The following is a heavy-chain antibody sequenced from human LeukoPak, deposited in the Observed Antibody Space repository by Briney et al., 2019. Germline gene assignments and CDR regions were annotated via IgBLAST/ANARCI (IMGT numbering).Heavy chain of an antibody. D-gene: IGHD6-13*01. CDR2: IIPIFGTA. J-gene: IGHJ6*02. Sequence: SVKVSCKASGGTFSSYAISWVRQAPGQGLEWMGGIIPIFGTANYAQKFQGRVTITADESTSTAYMELSSLRSEDTAVYYCARDRSSWYPTAPKYYYYGMDVWGQGTTVTVSS. V-gene: IGHV1-69*13. CDR3: ARDRSSWYPTAPKYYYYGMDV. CDR1: GGTFSSYA.